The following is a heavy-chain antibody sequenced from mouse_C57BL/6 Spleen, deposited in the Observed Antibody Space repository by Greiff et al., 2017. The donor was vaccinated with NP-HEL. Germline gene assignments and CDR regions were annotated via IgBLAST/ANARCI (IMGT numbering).Heavy chain of an antibody. CDR3: AESFYSGSSYWDFDV. V-gene: IGHV1-69*01. CDR2: IDPSDSYT. CDR1: GYTFTSYW. D-gene: IGHD1-1*01. J-gene: IGHJ1*03. Sequence: QVQLQQPGAELVMPGASVKLSCKASGYTFTSYWMHWVKQRPGQGLEWIGEIDPSDSYTNYNQKFKGKSTLTVDKSSSTAYMQLSSLTSEDSAVYYCAESFYSGSSYWDFDVWGTGTTVTVSS.